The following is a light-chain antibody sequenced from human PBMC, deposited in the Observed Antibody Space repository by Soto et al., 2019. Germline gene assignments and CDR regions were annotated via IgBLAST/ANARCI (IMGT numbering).Light chain of an antibody. V-gene: IGKV3-11*01. CDR1: QSVITY. Sequence: EIVWTQSPATPSLSPGERATLSCRASQSVITYLAWYQHKPGQAPRLLIYDASNRATGIPARFSGSGSGTDFTLTIRSLEPEDFAVYYCQQRSNWLTFGGGTKLDIK. J-gene: IGKJ4*01. CDR3: QQRSNWLT. CDR2: DAS.